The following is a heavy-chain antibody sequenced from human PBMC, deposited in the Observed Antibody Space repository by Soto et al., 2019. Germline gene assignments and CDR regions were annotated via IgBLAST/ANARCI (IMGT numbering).Heavy chain of an antibody. V-gene: IGHV1-8*01. D-gene: IGHD3-9*01. CDR1: GYTFTSYD. Sequence: ASVKVSCKXSGYTFTSYDINWVRQATGQGLEWMGWMNPNSGNTGYAQKFQGRVTMTRNTSISTAYMELSSLRSEDTAVYYCARETAYYDILTGGRRIYYYYGMDVWGQGTTVTVSS. CDR3: ARETAYYDILTGGRRIYYYYGMDV. CDR2: MNPNSGNT. J-gene: IGHJ6*02.